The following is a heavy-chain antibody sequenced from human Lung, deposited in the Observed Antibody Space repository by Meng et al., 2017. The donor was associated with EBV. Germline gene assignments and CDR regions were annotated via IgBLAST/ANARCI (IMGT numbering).Heavy chain of an antibody. CDR2: INTNTGNP. D-gene: IGHD2-15*01. J-gene: IGHJ4*02. CDR1: GYTFTSDA. CDR3: ARLYCSGGSCYTIDY. Sequence: QVQLVLVGSELQKPGASVKVSCKASGYTFTSDAMNWVRQAPGQGLEWMGWINTNTGNPTYAQGFTGRFVFSLDTSVSTAYLQISSLKAADTAVYYCARLYCSGGSCYTIDYWGQGTLVTVSS. V-gene: IGHV7-4-1*02.